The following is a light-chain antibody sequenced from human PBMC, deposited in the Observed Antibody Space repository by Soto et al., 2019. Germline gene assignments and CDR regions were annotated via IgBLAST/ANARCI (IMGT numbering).Light chain of an antibody. CDR2: EGS. CDR1: SSDVGSYNL. Sequence: QSVLTQPASVSGSPGQSITISCTGTSSDVGSYNLVSWYQQHPGKAPKIMIYEGSKRPSGVSNRFPASKSGNTASLTIYGLQAEDEADYYCFSYTSSTAYVFGTGTKVTVL. J-gene: IGLJ1*01. CDR3: FSYTSSTAYV. V-gene: IGLV2-14*02.